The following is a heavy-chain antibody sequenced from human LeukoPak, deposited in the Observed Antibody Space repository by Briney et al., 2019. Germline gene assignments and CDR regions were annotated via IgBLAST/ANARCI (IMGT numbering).Heavy chain of an antibody. D-gene: IGHD3-10*01. CDR2: IKQDGNEK. CDR1: GFNLSSFW. V-gene: IGHV3-7*05. CDR3: ATIKVRANNYDTDGFEY. Sequence: GGSLRLSCAASGFNLSSFWMSWVRQAPGKGLEWVANIKQDGNEKYYADSVKGRFTISRDNAKNSLYLQRNSLRAEDTAVYYCATIKVRANNYDTDGFEYWGQGTLVTVSS. J-gene: IGHJ4*02.